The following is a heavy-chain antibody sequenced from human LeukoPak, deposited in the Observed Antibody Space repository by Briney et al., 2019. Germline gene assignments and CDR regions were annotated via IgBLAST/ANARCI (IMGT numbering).Heavy chain of an antibody. CDR3: ARHLSGITGYTYGRGIDY. V-gene: IGHV3-21*01. D-gene: IGHD5-18*01. CDR1: GFTFSTYW. J-gene: IGHJ4*02. CDR2: ITASSTAI. Sequence: GGSLRLSCEASGFTFSTYWMNWVRQAPGKGLEWVSSITASSTAIYPADSVKGRFTISRDNAKNFLYLQMNSLRAEDTAVYYCARHLSGITGYTYGRGIDYWGQGTLVTVSS.